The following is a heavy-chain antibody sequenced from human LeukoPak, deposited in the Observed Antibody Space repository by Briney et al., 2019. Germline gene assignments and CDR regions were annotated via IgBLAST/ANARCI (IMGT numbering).Heavy chain of an antibody. CDR3: ARTESDYFYFDY. Sequence: SETPSLTCTVSGASISSGDYYWSWIRQPPGKGLEWIGYIYYSGSTSYNPSLKSRLTISVDTSKNQFSLKLSSVTAADTAVYYCARTESDYFYFDYWGQGTLVTVSS. J-gene: IGHJ4*02. D-gene: IGHD2/OR15-2a*01. CDR1: GASISSGDYY. CDR2: IYYSGST. V-gene: IGHV4-30-4*01.